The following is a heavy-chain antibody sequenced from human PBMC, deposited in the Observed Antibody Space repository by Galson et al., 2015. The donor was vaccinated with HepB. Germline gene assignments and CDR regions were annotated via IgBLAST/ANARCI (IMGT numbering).Heavy chain of an antibody. V-gene: IGHV3-7*03. J-gene: IGHJ6*02. Sequence: SLRLSCAASGFTFSSYRMSWVRQAPGKGLEWVANIKQDGSEKYYVDSVKGRFTISRDNAKNSLYLQMYSLRAEDAAVYYCARERGKCSTGCYFYYYYGMDVWGQGTTVTVSS. CDR2: IKQDGSEK. CDR3: ARERGKCSTGCYFYYYYGMDV. CDR1: GFTFSSYR. D-gene: IGHD2-2*01.